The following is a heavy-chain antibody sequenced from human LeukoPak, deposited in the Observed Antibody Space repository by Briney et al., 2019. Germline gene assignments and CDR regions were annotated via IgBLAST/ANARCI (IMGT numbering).Heavy chain of an antibody. CDR1: GFTFSSYE. J-gene: IGHJ4*02. CDR3: ARGGTWNSGFDC. Sequence: PGGSLRLSCSASGFTFSSYEMSWVRQAPGKGLEWIAYISGGGRTIYYADSVKGRFTISRDNAKNSLYLQMNSLRAEDAAVYYCARGGTWNSGFDCWGQGTLVTVSS. V-gene: IGHV3-48*03. CDR2: ISGGGRTI. D-gene: IGHD1-7*01.